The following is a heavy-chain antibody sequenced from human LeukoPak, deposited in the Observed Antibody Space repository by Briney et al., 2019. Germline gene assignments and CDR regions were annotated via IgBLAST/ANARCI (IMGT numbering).Heavy chain of an antibody. J-gene: IGHJ5*02. CDR1: GFTFSNNY. CDR2: IYSRGST. Sequence: GGSLRLSCAASGFTFSNNYMRWVRRAPGKGLEWVSSIYSRGSTSYVDSVKGRFTISRDNSKNTLFLQMNSLRVEDTAVYYCARDYYGPWGQGTLVTVSS. V-gene: IGHV3-66*03. D-gene: IGHD3-22*01. CDR3: ARDYYGP.